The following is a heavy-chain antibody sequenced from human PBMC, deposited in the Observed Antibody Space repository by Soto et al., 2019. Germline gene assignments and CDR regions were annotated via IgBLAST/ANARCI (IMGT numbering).Heavy chain of an antibody. J-gene: IGHJ5*02. V-gene: IGHV4-31*02. CDR3: ARMYSSGSGWFHP. D-gene: IGHD6-19*01. CDR1: GYFIGAGGYY. CDR2: FYSSGSI. Sequence: QIELQESGPGLVKPSQTLSLTCFVSGYFIGAGGYYWTWIRHHPGKGLEWIGSFYSSGSIIYNPSLRSRGSISGDMSTNQFSMSLTSVTAADTARYYCARMYSSGSGWFHPWGQGTLVTVSS.